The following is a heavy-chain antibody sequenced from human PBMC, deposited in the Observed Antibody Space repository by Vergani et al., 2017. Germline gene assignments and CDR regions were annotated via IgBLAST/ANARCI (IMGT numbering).Heavy chain of an antibody. Sequence: QVQLQESGPGLVKPSETLSLTCTVSGGSISSYYWSWIRQPPGKGLEWIGYIYYSGSTNYNPSRKSRVTISVDTSKNQFSLKLSSVTAADTAVYYCARESGSGLTYYFDYWGQGTLVTVSS. V-gene: IGHV4-59*01. J-gene: IGHJ4*02. CDR1: GGSISSYY. D-gene: IGHD3-22*01. CDR3: ARESGSGLTYYFDY. CDR2: IYYSGST.